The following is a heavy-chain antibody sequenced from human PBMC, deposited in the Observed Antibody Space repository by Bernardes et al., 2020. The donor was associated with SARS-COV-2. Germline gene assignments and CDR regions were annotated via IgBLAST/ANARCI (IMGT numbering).Heavy chain of an antibody. CDR3: ARVSVRHWQDIEY. J-gene: IGHJ4*02. CDR2: INPNSGDT. Sequence: ASVKVSCKGSGFPFIGNYIHWLRQAPGQGLECMGWINPNSGDTYFAQKFRGRVTMTRDTSTSTAYMELSGLTSDDTAVYYCARVSVRHWQDIEYWGQGTLVTVSS. D-gene: IGHD3-16*02. CDR1: GFPFIGNY. V-gene: IGHV1-2*02.